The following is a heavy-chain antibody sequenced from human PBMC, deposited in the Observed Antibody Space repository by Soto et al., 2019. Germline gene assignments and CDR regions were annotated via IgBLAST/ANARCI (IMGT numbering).Heavy chain of an antibody. Sequence: PSETLSLTCTVSGGSISSGDYYWSWIRQPPGKALEWIGYIYYSGNTYYNPSLNGRLTISVDTSKNQFSLKLSSVTAADTAVYYCGRVVYGNSKRFLARWFDPWGQGTLVTVSS. V-gene: IGHV4-30-4*01. CDR2: IYYSGNT. D-gene: IGHD3-3*01. CDR1: GGSISSGDYY. CDR3: GRVVYGNSKRFLARWFDP. J-gene: IGHJ5*02.